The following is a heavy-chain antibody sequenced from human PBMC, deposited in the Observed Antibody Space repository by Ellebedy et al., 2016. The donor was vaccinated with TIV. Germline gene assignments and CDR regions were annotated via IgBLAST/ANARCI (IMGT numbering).Heavy chain of an antibody. CDR2: IYYSGST. CDR1: GGSISSHY. CDR3: ARHIPGYDFWSGYYFDY. Sequence: SETLSLTCTVSGGSISSHYWSWIRQPPGKGLEWIGSIYYSGSTYYTPSLKSRVTISVDTSKSQFSLKVSSVTAADTAVYYCARHIPGYDFWSGYYFDYWGQGTLVTVSS. D-gene: IGHD3-3*01. V-gene: IGHV4-39*01. J-gene: IGHJ4*02.